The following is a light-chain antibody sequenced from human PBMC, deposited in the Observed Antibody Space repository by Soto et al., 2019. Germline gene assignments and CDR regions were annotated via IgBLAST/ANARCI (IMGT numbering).Light chain of an antibody. CDR1: QSISSTY. Sequence: EIVLTESPGTLSLSPGERATLSCRASQSISSTYLTWYHQRPGQAPRLLIYDASNRATGIPARFSGSGSGTDFTLTISSLEPEDFAVYYCQQRSNWPPITFGQGTRLEI. J-gene: IGKJ5*01. CDR3: QQRSNWPPIT. V-gene: IGKV3-11*01. CDR2: DAS.